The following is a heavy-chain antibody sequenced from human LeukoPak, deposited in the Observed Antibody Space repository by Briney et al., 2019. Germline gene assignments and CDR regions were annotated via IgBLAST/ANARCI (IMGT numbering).Heavy chain of an antibody. V-gene: IGHV1-69*01. Sequence: GSSVKVSCKASGGTFSSYAISWVRQAPGQGLEWMGGIIPIFGTANYAQKFQGRVTITADESTSTAYMELSSLRSVDTAVYYCARGRDIVVVPYYYCYYMDVWGKGTTVTVSS. CDR3: ARGRDIVVVPYYYCYYMDV. CDR2: IIPIFGTA. J-gene: IGHJ6*03. D-gene: IGHD2-2*01. CDR1: GGTFSSYA.